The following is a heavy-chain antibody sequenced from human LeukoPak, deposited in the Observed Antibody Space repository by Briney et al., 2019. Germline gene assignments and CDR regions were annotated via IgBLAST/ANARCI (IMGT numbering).Heavy chain of an antibody. CDR3: AREDTGVFDY. D-gene: IGHD7-27*01. J-gene: IGHJ4*02. V-gene: IGHV4-61*02. CDR1: GGSISSGSYY. CDR2: IYTSGST. Sequence: SQTLSLTCTVSGGSISSGSYYWSWIRQPAGKGLEWIGRIYTSGSTNYNPSLKSRVTISVDTSKNQFSLKLSSVTAADTAVYYCAREDTGVFDYWGQGTLVTVSS.